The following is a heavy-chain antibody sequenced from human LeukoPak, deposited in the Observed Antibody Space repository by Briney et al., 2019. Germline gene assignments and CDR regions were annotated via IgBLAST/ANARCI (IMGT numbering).Heavy chain of an antibody. CDR3: ARDGVGSGSYYNVHFDY. CDR1: GGSFSGYY. V-gene: IGHV4-34*01. D-gene: IGHD3-10*01. CDR2: INHSGST. Sequence: SETLSLTCAVYGGSFSGYYWSWIRQPPGKGLEWIGEINHSGSTNYNPSLKSRVTISVDTSKNQFSLKLSSVTAADTAVYYCARDGVGSGSYYNVHFDYWGREPWSPSPQ. J-gene: IGHJ4*02.